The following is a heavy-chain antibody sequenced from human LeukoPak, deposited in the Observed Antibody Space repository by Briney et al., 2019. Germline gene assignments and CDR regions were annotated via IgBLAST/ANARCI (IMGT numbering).Heavy chain of an antibody. Sequence: GGSLRLSCAASGFIFDDHGMSWVRQAPGKGLEWVSGINWNGGSTGYVDSVKGRFTISRDNAKNSLYLQMNSLRAEDTAVYYCARAYCSSTRCSYYFDSWGQGTLVTVSS. V-gene: IGHV3-20*04. J-gene: IGHJ4*02. CDR1: GFIFDDHG. CDR3: ARAYCSSTRCSYYFDS. CDR2: INWNGGST. D-gene: IGHD2-2*01.